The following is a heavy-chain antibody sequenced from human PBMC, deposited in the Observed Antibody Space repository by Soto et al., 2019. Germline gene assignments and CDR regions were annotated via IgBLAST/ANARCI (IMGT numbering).Heavy chain of an antibody. CDR1: GGSISSYY. Sequence: ETLSLTCTVSGGSISSYYWSWIRQPPGKGLEWIGYIYYSGSTNYNPSLKSRVTISVDTSKNQFSLKLSSVTAADTAVYYCARLGTQLWQHHDYWGRGTLVTVSS. J-gene: IGHJ4*02. CDR3: ARLGTQLWQHHDY. CDR2: IYYSGST. V-gene: IGHV4-59*08. D-gene: IGHD5-18*01.